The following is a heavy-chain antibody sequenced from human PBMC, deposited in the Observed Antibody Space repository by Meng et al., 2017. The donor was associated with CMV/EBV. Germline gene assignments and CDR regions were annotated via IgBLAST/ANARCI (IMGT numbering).Heavy chain of an antibody. CDR1: GYDFTTHW. Sequence: KVSCKASGYDFTTHWIGWVRQMPGKGLEWMGIIYPGDSETRYRPSFQGQVTISVDKSIRTAYLHWSSLKTSDTAMYFCARLLNLLRLLKGPSQDVWGQGTMVTVSS. J-gene: IGHJ3*01. V-gene: IGHV5-51*01. D-gene: IGHD3-3*01. CDR3: ARLLNLLRLLKGPSQDV. CDR2: IYPGDSET.